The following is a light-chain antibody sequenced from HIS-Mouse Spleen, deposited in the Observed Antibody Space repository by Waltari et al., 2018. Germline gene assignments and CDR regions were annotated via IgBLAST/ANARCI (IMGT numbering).Light chain of an antibody. CDR3: SSYTSSSTF. CDR2: EVS. Sequence: QSALTQPASVSGSPGQSLTISCTGTSSDVGGYNYVSWYQHHPGKPPKLMIYEVSNRPSGVSNRFSGSKSGNTASLTISGLQAEDEADYYCSSYTSSSTFFGTGTKVTVL. CDR1: SSDVGGYNY. J-gene: IGLJ1*01. V-gene: IGLV2-14*01.